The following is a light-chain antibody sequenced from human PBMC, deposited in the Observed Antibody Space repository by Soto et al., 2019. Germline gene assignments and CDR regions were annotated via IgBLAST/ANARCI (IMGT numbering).Light chain of an antibody. Sequence: DMQMTQSPSALSASVGDRVTITCQASQDISIYLNWYQHKPGKAPELLIYDVSNLETGVPSRFSGSGSGTDFTFTISSLQPEDIGTYYCQQYENFPITFGQGTQLEIK. J-gene: IGKJ5*01. V-gene: IGKV1-33*01. CDR2: DVS. CDR1: QDISIY. CDR3: QQYENFPIT.